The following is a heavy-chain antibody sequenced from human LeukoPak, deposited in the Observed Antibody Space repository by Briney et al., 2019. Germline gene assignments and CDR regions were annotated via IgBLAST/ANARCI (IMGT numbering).Heavy chain of an antibody. V-gene: IGHV3-43*01. D-gene: IGHD3-10*01. CDR1: GFTFDDYT. Sequence: GGSLRLSCAASGFTFDDYTMHWVRQAPGKGLEWVSLINWDGGNTYYADSVKGRFTISRDNSKNSLYLQMNSLRTEDTALYYCAKAIDYGSGSYADSWYLDYWGQGTLVTVSS. CDR3: AKAIDYGSGSYADSWYLDY. J-gene: IGHJ4*02. CDR2: INWDGGNT.